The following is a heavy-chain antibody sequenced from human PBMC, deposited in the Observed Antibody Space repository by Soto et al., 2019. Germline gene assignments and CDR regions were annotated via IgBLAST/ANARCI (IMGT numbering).Heavy chain of an antibody. CDR1: GGSISSYY. J-gene: IGHJ4*02. CDR3: ARGGGYSGYYFDY. Sequence: SETLSLTCTVSGGSISSYYWSWIRQPPGKGLEWIGYIYYSGSTNYNPSLKSRVTISVDTSKNQFSLKLSSVTAADTAVYYCARGGGYSGYYFDYWGQGTLVTVS. D-gene: IGHD3-22*01. CDR2: IYYSGST. V-gene: IGHV4-59*01.